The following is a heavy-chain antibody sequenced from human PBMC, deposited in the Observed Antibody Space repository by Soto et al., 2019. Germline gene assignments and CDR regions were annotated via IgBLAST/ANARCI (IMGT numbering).Heavy chain of an antibody. CDR3: ARDRLRFLEWLPDY. Sequence: GASVKVSCKASGYTFTSYAMHWVRQAPGQRLEWMGWINAGNGNTKYSQKFQGRVTITRDTSASTAYMELSSLRSEDTAVYYCARDRLRFLEWLPDYWGQGTLVTVSS. CDR1: GYTFTSYA. J-gene: IGHJ4*02. CDR2: INAGNGNT. V-gene: IGHV1-3*01. D-gene: IGHD3-3*01.